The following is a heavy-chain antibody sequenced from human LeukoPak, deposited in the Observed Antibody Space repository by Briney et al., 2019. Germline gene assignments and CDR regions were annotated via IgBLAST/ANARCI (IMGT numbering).Heavy chain of an antibody. CDR3: ASPDTIMYGRDGAFDI. CDR2: IKEDGGEK. J-gene: IGHJ3*02. Sequence: PGGSLRLSCAASGFTFSSYWMSWVRQAPGKGLEWVANIKEDGGEKYSVDSVKGRFTISRDNAKNSLYLQMNSLRADDTAVYYCASPDTIMYGRDGAFDIWGHGTMVTVSS. V-gene: IGHV3-7*01. CDR1: GFTFSSYW. D-gene: IGHD5-24*01.